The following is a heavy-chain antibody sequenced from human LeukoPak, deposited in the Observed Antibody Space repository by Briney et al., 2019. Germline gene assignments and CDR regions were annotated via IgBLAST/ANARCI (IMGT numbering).Heavy chain of an antibody. V-gene: IGHV4-30-2*01. J-gene: IGHJ3*02. CDR2: IYHSGST. D-gene: IGHD3/OR15-3a*01. CDR1: GGSISSGGYF. Sequence: SQTLSLTCTVSGGSISSGGYFWSWIRQPPEKGLEWIGYIYHSGSTYYNPSLKSRVTMSVDTSKNQFSLKLSSVTAADTAVYYCASGLKKAFDIWGQGTMVTVSS. CDR3: ASGLKKAFDI.